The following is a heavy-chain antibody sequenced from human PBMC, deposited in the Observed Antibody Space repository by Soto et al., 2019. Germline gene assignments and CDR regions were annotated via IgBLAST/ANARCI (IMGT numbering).Heavy chain of an antibody. V-gene: IGHV3-23*01. D-gene: IGHD2-15*01. CDR2: ISGSGGST. CDR3: AKDLGWDIVVVVAATYQHDGMDV. Sequence: GGSLRLSCAASGFTFSSYAMSWVRQAPGKGLEWVSAISGSGGSTYYADSVKGRFTISRDNSKNTLYLQMNSLRAEDTAVYYCAKDLGWDIVVVVAATYQHDGMDVWGQGTTVTVSS. J-gene: IGHJ6*02. CDR1: GFTFSSYA.